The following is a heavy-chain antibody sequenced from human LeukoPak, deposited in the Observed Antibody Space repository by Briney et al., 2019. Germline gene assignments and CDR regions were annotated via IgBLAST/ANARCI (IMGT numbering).Heavy chain of an antibody. V-gene: IGHV1-2*02. J-gene: IGHJ3*02. Sequence: ASVKVSCKASGYTFTGYYMHWVRQAPGQGLEWMGWINPKSGDTNYAQIFQGRVTMTRDTSITTVYMELSRLTSDDRAVYYCARDRPRSDRAPDAFDIWGQGTMVTVSS. CDR2: INPKSGDT. CDR3: ARDRPRSDRAPDAFDI. CDR1: GYTFTGYY. D-gene: IGHD2-21*02.